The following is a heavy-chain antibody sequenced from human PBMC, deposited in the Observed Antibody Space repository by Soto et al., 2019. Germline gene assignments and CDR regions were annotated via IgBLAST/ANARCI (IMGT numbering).Heavy chain of an antibody. Sequence: SETLSLTCAVYGGSFSGYYWSWIRQPPGKGLEWIGEINHSGSTNYNPSLKSRVTISVDTSKNQFSLKLSSVTAADTAVYYCARGVKCSGGSCYSVVDYGMDVWGQGTTVTVSS. CDR3: ARGVKCSGGSCYSVVDYGMDV. CDR2: INHSGST. CDR1: GGSFSGYY. J-gene: IGHJ6*02. V-gene: IGHV4-34*01. D-gene: IGHD2-15*01.